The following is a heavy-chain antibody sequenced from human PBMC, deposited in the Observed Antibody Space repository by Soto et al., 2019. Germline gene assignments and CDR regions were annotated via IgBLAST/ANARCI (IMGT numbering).Heavy chain of an antibody. V-gene: IGHV2-26*01. Sequence: QVTLKESGPVLVKPTETLTLTCTVSGFALSNSRSCVSWIRQPPGKALEWLAHIFSNDEKSYSTSLKSRLTISKDTSKSQVVLTMTNMDPVDTATYYCARVMVRGVIIRVKYYFDYWGQGTLVTVSS. CDR2: IFSNDEK. CDR3: ARVMVRGVIIRVKYYFDY. J-gene: IGHJ4*02. CDR1: GFALSNSRSC. D-gene: IGHD3-10*01.